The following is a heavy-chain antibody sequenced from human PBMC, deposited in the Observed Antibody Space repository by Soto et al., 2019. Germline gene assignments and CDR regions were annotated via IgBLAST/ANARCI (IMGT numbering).Heavy chain of an antibody. Sequence: QVQLQESGTGPVKPSETLSLTCTVSGGSISSYYWSWIRQPPGKELEWIGYIYYSGSTNYNPSLQSRVTISVDTSKNQFSLKLSSVTAADTAVYYCARAGSQYSSSWYGRFDPWGQGTLVTVSS. CDR1: GGSISSYY. V-gene: IGHV4-59*01. D-gene: IGHD6-13*01. CDR2: IYYSGST. J-gene: IGHJ5*02. CDR3: ARAGSQYSSSWYGRFDP.